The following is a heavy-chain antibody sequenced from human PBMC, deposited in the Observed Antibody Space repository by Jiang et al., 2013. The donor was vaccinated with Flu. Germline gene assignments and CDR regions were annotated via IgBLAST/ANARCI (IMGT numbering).Heavy chain of an antibody. V-gene: IGHV5-51*01. CDR3: ARRGGEECSGGSCYSAFDY. D-gene: IGHD2-15*01. CDR1: GYSFTSYW. CDR2: IYPGDSDT. J-gene: IGHJ4*02. Sequence: GAEVKKPGESLKISCKGSGYSFTSYWIGWVRQMPGKGLEWMGIIYPGDSDTRYSPSFQGQVTISADKSISTAYLQWSSLKASDTAMYYCARRGGEECSGGSCYSAFDYWGQGTLVTVSS.